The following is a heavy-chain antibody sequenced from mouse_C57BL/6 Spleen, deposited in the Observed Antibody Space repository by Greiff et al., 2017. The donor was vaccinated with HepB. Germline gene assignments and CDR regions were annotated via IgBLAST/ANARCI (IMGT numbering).Heavy chain of an antibody. J-gene: IGHJ3*01. Sequence: DVMLVESGGGLVKPGGSLKLSCAASGFTFSSYAMSWVRQTPEKRLEWVATISDGGSYTYYPDNVKGRFTISRDNAKNNLYLQMSHLKSEDTAMYYCAREGGSSSFAYWGQGTLVTVSA. CDR2: ISDGGSYT. CDR3: AREGGSSSFAY. CDR1: GFTFSSYA. V-gene: IGHV5-4*01. D-gene: IGHD1-1*01.